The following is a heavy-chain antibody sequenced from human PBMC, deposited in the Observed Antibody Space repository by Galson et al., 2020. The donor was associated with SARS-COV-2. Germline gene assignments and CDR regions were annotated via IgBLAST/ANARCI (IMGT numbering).Heavy chain of an antibody. CDR3: ARLLRSVGGGEDSRTYSYVHFDY. J-gene: IGHJ4*02. V-gene: IGHV3-48*03. Sequence: GGSLRLSCAASGFSFSSYEMNWVRQAPGKGLEWVSYITSGGVSMYYADSVKGRFTVSRDNAKNSLYLQMNSLRAEDTAVYYCARLLRSVGGGEDSRTYSYVHFDYWGQGTLVTVSS. CDR2: ITSGGVSM. D-gene: IGHD2-15*01. CDR1: GFSFSSYE.